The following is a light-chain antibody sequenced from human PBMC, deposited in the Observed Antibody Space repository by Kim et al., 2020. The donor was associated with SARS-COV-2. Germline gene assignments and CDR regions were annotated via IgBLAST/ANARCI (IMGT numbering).Light chain of an antibody. J-gene: IGLJ3*02. CDR2: EVS. Sequence: GQSVTISSTGTSSDVGGNNYVSWDQQHPGKAPKFMIYEVSKRPSGVPDRFSGSKSGNTASLTVSGLQAEDEADYYCSSYAGSNNWVFGGGTQLTVL. CDR3: SSYAGSNNWV. CDR1: SSDVGGNNY. V-gene: IGLV2-8*01.